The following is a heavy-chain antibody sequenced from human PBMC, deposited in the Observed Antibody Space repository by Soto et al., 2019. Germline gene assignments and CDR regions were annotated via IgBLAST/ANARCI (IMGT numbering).Heavy chain of an antibody. CDR1: GYTFTSYD. J-gene: IGHJ5*02. V-gene: IGHV1-8*01. CDR3: ARDMYYDILSDSNWFDP. Sequence: ASVKVSCKASGYTFTSYDINWVRQATGQGLEWMGWMNPNSGNTGYAQKFQGRVTMTRNTSISTAYMELSSLRSEGTAVYYCARDMYYDILSDSNWFDPWGQGTLVTVSS. CDR2: MNPNSGNT. D-gene: IGHD3-9*01.